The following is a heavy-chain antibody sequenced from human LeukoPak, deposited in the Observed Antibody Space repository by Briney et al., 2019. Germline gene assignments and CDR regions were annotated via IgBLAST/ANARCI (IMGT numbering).Heavy chain of an antibody. CDR2: ISYDGSNK. Sequence: GGSLRLSCAASGFTFSSYGMHWVRQAPGKGLEWVAVISYDGSNKYYADSVKGRFTISRDNSKNTLYLQMNSLRPEDAAVYYCAKDTNWFDPWGQGTLVTVSS. CDR3: AKDTNWFDP. CDR1: GFTFSSYG. V-gene: IGHV3-30*18. J-gene: IGHJ5*02.